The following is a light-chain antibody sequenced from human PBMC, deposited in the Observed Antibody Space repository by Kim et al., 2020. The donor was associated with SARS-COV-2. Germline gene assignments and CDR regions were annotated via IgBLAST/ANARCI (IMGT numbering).Light chain of an antibody. V-gene: IGKV3-20*01. CDR3: QQYGSSPGT. Sequence: EIVLTQSPGTLSLSPGERATLSCRASQSASSNYLAWYQQKPGQAPRLLIYGASSRATGIPDRFSGSGSGTDFTLTISRLEPEDFAVYYCQQYGSSPGTFGQGTTVDIK. CDR1: QSASSNY. CDR2: GAS. J-gene: IGKJ1*01.